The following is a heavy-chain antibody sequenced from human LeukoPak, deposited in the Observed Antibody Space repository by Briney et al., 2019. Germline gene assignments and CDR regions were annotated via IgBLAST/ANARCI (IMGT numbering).Heavy chain of an antibody. V-gene: IGHV4-59*01. Sequence: PSETLSLTCTVSGGSISSYYWSWIRQPPGKGLEWIGYIYYSGSTNYNPSLKSRVTISVDTSKNQFSLKLSSVTAADTAVYYCARVRADYYDSSGYYSDAFDIWGQGTMVTVSS. J-gene: IGHJ3*02. CDR2: IYYSGST. D-gene: IGHD3-22*01. CDR3: ARVRADYYDSSGYYSDAFDI. CDR1: GGSISSYY.